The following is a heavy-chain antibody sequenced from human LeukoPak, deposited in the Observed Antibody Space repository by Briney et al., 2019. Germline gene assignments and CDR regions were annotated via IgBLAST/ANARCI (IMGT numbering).Heavy chain of an antibody. V-gene: IGHV3-33*06. J-gene: IGHJ4*02. CDR3: AKTYSRESGYDFFFHC. D-gene: IGHD5-12*01. Sequence: PGGSLRLSCAASGFSFSSYGFHWARQAPGKGLEWVSAISYDGKNIHYADSVKGRFTISRDNSRNMVYLQMNSLRVEDTAVYYCAKTYSRESGYDFFFHCWGQGTRVTVSS. CDR2: ISYDGKNI. CDR1: GFSFSSYG.